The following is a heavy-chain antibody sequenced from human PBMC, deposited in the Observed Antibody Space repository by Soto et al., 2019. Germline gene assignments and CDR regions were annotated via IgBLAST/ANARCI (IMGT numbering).Heavy chain of an antibody. V-gene: IGHV2-5*02. D-gene: IGHD3-3*01. CDR3: SHMESRVASYGLDV. CDR2: IYWDDDK. Sequence: QITLKESGPTLVKPTQTLTLTCTFSGFSLDTSGVGVAWIRRPPGKALEWLTLIYWDDDKRYSPSLRSRLTITRDTSKTRVVLTMTNMDPVDTATYYCSHMESRVASYGLDVWGQGTTVTVSS. CDR1: GFSLDTSGVG. J-gene: IGHJ6*02.